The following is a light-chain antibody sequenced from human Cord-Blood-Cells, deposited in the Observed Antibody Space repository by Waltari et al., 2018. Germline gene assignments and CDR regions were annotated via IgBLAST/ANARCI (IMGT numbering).Light chain of an antibody. CDR1: SSDVGSYNL. Sequence: QSALTPPASVSGSPGQSITISCTGTSSDVGSYNLVPWYQQHPGKAPKLMLYEGSKRPSGVSNRFSGSKSGNTASLTISGLQAEDEADYYCCSYAGSSTLVFGGGTKLTVL. CDR2: EGS. J-gene: IGLJ2*01. CDR3: CSYAGSSTLV. V-gene: IGLV2-23*01.